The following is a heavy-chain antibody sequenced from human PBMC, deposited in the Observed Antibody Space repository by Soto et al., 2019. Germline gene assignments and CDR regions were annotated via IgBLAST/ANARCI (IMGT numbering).Heavy chain of an antibody. CDR2: IYYSGST. CDR3: ARHVCGTSCPYYYYYMDV. CDR1: GCSXXXSXXX. V-gene: IGHV4-39*01. Sequence: PSXTLSLTCTXXGCSXXXSXXXXXXXXXXXXXXLEWIGSIYYSGSTYYNPSLKSRVTISVDTSKSQFSLKLSSVTAADTAVYYCARHVCGTSCPYYYYYMDVWGKGTTVTVS. J-gene: IGHJ6*03. D-gene: IGHD2-2*01.